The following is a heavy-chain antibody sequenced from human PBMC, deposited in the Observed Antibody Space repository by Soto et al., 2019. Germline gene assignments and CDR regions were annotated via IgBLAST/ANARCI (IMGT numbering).Heavy chain of an antibody. J-gene: IGHJ4*02. CDR3: AKGGTMTKRAYFDY. D-gene: IGHD4-17*01. Sequence: EVQLLESGGGLVQPGGSLRLSCAASGFTFSSYAMGWVRQAPGKGLEWVSSISGSGGNTYYADSVKGRFTISRDNSKDTLYLQRNNLRAEDTAVYYCAKGGTMTKRAYFDYWGQGALVTVSS. CDR2: ISGSGGNT. V-gene: IGHV3-23*01. CDR1: GFTFSSYA.